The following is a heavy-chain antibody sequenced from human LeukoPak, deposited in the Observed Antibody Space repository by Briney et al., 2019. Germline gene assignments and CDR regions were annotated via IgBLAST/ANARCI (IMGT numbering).Heavy chain of an antibody. D-gene: IGHD3-22*01. J-gene: IGHJ3*02. V-gene: IGHV4-39*07. CDR2: IYYSGST. CDR1: GGSISSSSYY. CDR3: ASQKHYYDSSGYQVNAFDI. Sequence: PSETLSLTCTVSGGSISSSSYYWGWIRQPPGKGLEWIGSIYYSGSTYYNPSLKSRVTISVDTSKNQFSLKLSSVTAADTAVYYCASQKHYYDSSGYQVNAFDIWGQGTMVTVSS.